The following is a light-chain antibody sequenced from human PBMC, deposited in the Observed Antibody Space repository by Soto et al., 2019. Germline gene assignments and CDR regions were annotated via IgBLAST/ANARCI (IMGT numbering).Light chain of an antibody. V-gene: IGKV1-39*01. CDR1: QSISTY. CDR2: ASY. Sequence: DIMLTQSPSSLSASLGDRVTITCRASQSISTYLNCYQQKPGTAPKLLIYASYTLQSGVPSRFSGRGSGSDFTLTISSLQPEDFATYSCQQSYSSPLTFAQGTKVDI. CDR3: QQSYSSPLT. J-gene: IGKJ1*01.